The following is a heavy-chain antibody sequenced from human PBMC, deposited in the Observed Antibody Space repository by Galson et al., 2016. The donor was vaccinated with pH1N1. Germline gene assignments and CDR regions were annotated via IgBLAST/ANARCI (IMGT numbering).Heavy chain of an antibody. CDR1: GFMFSTYG. CDR2: ISGYNGNT. D-gene: IGHD3-22*01. J-gene: IGHJ4*02. V-gene: IGHV1-18*01. CDR3: AKGNLPGYYDY. Sequence: SVKVSCKASGFMFSTYGFNWVRKAPGHGPEWMGRISGYNGNTIYAQKFQARISMTIDKSTSTVYLALRSLRFDDTAVYYCAKGNLPGYYDYWGQGTLVTVSS.